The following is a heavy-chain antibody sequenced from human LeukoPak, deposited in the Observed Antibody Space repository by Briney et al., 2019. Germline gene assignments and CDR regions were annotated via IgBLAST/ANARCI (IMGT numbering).Heavy chain of an antibody. Sequence: GGSLRLSCAASEFAFSRSGMHWVRQAPGKGLEWVAVVWYDGSNKHYADSVKGRFTISRDNSNNTLYLQMNSLRAEDTAVYYCARDPKYSNSWFFDYWGQGTLVTVSS. CDR3: ARDPKYSNSWFFDY. D-gene: IGHD6-13*01. CDR2: VWYDGSNK. V-gene: IGHV3-33*01. CDR1: EFAFSRSG. J-gene: IGHJ4*02.